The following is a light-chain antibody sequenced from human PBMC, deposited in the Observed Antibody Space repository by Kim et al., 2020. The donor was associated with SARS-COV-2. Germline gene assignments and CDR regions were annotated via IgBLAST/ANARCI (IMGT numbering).Light chain of an antibody. V-gene: IGLV2-14*04. CDR3: VSFTTRTSWV. Sequence: GQSITLSCTGTSSDIGGYNYVSWYQQHPGKAPKLMIYDVTKRPSGVSNRFSGSKSGNTASLTISGLQTEDEADYYCVSFTTRTSWVFGGGTKVTVL. CDR2: DVT. J-gene: IGLJ3*02. CDR1: SSDIGGYNY.